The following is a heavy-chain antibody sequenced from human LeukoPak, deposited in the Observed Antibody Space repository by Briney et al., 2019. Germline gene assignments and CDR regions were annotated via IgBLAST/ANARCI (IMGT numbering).Heavy chain of an antibody. D-gene: IGHD5-12*01. V-gene: IGHV3-9*01. CDR2: ISWNSGYI. CDR1: GLTFDDFA. CDR3: AKERVVSGYGPLDI. Sequence: GGSLRLSCAASGLTFDDFAFHWVRQVPGKGLEWVSAISWNSGYISYADSVKGRFTISRDNAMNALYLQMTNLRPEDTALYYCAKERVVSGYGPLDIWGQGTMLTVSS. J-gene: IGHJ3*02.